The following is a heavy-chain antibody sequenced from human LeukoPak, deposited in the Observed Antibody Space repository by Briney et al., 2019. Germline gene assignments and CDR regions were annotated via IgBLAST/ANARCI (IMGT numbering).Heavy chain of an antibody. V-gene: IGHV4-4*09. CDR2: IYTSGST. Sequence: SETLSLTCTVSGGSISSYYWSWIRQPPGKGLEWIGYIYTSGSTKYNPSLKSRVTISVDTSKNQFSLKLSSVTAADTAVYYCARKGSYMDVWGKGTTVAVSS. CDR3: ARKGSYMDV. CDR1: GGSISSYY. J-gene: IGHJ6*03. D-gene: IGHD2-15*01.